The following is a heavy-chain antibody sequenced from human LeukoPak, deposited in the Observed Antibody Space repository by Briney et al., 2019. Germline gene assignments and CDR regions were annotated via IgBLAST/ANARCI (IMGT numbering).Heavy chain of an antibody. CDR1: GFTVSSNY. J-gene: IGHJ4*02. V-gene: IGHV3-53*01. D-gene: IGHD3-22*01. Sequence: PGGSLRLSCAASGFTVSSNYMSWVRQAPGKGLEGVSVIYSGGSTYNADSVKGRFTISRDNSKNTLYLQMNSLRAEDTAVYYCAGSSGYEFFDYWGQGTLVTVSS. CDR2: IYSGGST. CDR3: AGSSGYEFFDY.